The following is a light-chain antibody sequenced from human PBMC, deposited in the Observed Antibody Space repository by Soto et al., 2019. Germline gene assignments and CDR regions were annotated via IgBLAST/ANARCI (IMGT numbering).Light chain of an antibody. J-gene: IGKJ1*01. CDR1: QSVSNH. CDR3: QQYDNWPPWT. Sequence: EIVMTQSPATLSVSPGERATLSCRASQSVSNHLAWYQQKPGQAPRLLLYCASTRATGIPARFSGSGSGTEFTLTISSLQSEDFAVYYCQQYDNWPPWTFGQGTKVEIK. V-gene: IGKV3-15*01. CDR2: CAS.